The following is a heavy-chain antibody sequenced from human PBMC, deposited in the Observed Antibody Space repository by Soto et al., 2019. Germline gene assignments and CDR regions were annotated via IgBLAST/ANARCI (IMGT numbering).Heavy chain of an antibody. J-gene: IGHJ5*02. CDR1: GGTLSSYT. CDR3: ARDSIAVDPSGMVWFDP. D-gene: IGHD6-19*01. Sequence: SVKVSCKASGGTLSSYTFSWVRQAPGQGLEWMGRVIPNLGVTNYAKKFQGRFTIVVDTSTSTAYMELRSLRSDDTAVYYCARDSIAVDPSGMVWFDPWGQGTLVTVSS. V-gene: IGHV1-69*04. CDR2: VIPNLGVT.